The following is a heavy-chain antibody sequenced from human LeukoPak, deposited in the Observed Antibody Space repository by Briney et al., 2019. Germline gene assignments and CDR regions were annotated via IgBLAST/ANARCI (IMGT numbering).Heavy chain of an antibody. CDR1: GYTFTGYY. CDR2: TNPNSGGT. D-gene: IGHD3-10*02. CDR3: ARGGCSDAFDI. V-gene: IGHV1-2*02. J-gene: IGHJ3*02. Sequence: ASVKVSFKSSGYTFTGYYKNRMRQAPGQGLEWVGWTNPNSGGTTYGQKFRCRGTMTRDTSISTAYMELSRLRSDDTAVYYCARGGCSDAFDIWGQGTMVTVSS.